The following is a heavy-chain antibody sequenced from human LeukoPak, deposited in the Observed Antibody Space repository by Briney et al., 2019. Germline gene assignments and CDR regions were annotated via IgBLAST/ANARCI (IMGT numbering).Heavy chain of an antibody. D-gene: IGHD2-21*01. CDR2: IYHSGST. J-gene: IGHJ3*02. V-gene: IGHV4-38-2*01. CDR1: GYSISSGYY. CDR3: ARHDRRHIVVVIAFPLYAFDI. Sequence: PSETLSLTCAVSGYSISSGYYWGWLRQPPGRGLEWIGSIYHSGSTYYNPSLKSRVTISVDTSKNQFSLKLSSVTAADTAVYYCARHDRRHIVVVIAFPLYAFDIWGQGTMVTVSS.